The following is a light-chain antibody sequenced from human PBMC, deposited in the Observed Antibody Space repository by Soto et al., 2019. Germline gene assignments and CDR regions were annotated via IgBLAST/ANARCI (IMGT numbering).Light chain of an antibody. CDR2: GAS. CDR3: QQYNNWPRT. Sequence: EVVVTQSPGTLSLSPGERATVSCRASQSVGSNYLAWYQQKPRQAPRLLIYGASTRATGIPARFSGSGSGTEFTLTISSLQSEDFAVYYCQQYNNWPRTFGQGTKVDIK. J-gene: IGKJ1*01. V-gene: IGKV3-15*01. CDR1: QSVGSNY.